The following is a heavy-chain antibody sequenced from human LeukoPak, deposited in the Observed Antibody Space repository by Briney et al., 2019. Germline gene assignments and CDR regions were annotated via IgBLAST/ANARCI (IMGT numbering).Heavy chain of an antibody. D-gene: IGHD3-22*01. CDR3: ARESTTMIANFDY. V-gene: IGHV3-21*01. Sequence: GGSLRLSCAASGFTFSSYSINWVRQAPGKGLEWVSSISSSSSYIYYADSVKGRFTISRDNAKNSLYLQMNSLRAEDTAVYYCARESTTMIANFDYWGQGTLVTVSS. J-gene: IGHJ4*02. CDR2: ISSSSSYI. CDR1: GFTFSSYS.